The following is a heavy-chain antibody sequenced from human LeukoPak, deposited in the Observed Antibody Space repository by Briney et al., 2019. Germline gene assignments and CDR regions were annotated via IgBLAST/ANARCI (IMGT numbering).Heavy chain of an antibody. V-gene: IGHV3-48*03. CDR1: GFTFSSSE. D-gene: IGHD2-8*01. Sequence: GGSLRLSCAASGFTFSSSEMNWVRQAPGRGLEWVSYISSSGNTVYYADSVKGRFSISRDSSKNILYLQMNSLRAEDTAVYYCAKDRCSNGVGCYYYYMDVWGKGTTVTISS. J-gene: IGHJ6*03. CDR3: AKDRCSNGVGCYYYYMDV. CDR2: ISSSGNTV.